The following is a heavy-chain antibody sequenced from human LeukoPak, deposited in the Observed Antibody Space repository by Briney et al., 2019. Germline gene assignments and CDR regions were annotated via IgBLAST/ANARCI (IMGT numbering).Heavy chain of an antibody. CDR1: GYTFTNYG. J-gene: IGHJ3*02. CDR2: SSAHNGNT. CDR3: ARGRYCSGGSCYAGAFDN. Sequence: ASVNVSCKASGYTFTNYGISWVRQAPGQGLEWMGWSSAHNGNTDYAQKVQGRVTMTTDTSTSTAYMELRSLRSDDTAVYYCARGRYCSGGSCYAGAFDNWGQGTMVTVSS. D-gene: IGHD2-15*01. V-gene: IGHV1-18*01.